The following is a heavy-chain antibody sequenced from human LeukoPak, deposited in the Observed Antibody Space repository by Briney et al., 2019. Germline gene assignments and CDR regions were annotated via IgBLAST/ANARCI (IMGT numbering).Heavy chain of an antibody. CDR2: IYYSGST. CDR3: ARHYRATVTTLNYYYYYYMDV. V-gene: IGHV4-39*01. J-gene: IGHJ6*03. Sequence: PSETLSLTCTVSGGSISSSSYYWGWIRQPPGRGLEWIGGIYYSGSTYYNPSLKSRVTISVDTSKNQFSLKLSSVTAADTAVYYCARHYRATVTTLNYYYYYYMDVWGKGTTVTVSS. D-gene: IGHD4-11*01. CDR1: GGSISSSSYY.